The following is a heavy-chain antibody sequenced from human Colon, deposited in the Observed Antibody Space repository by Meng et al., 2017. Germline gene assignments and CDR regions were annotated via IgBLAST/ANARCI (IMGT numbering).Heavy chain of an antibody. Sequence: QGQLQGSGPGLVQPSQTLSLPCTVSGGSISSGDYYWSWIRQPPGKGLEWIGYIYYSGSTYSNASLKSRVTISVDTSKNQFSLKLSSVTPADTAVYFCARDRVPGKYWGQGTLVTVSS. V-gene: IGHV4-30-4*01. CDR1: GGSISSGDYY. CDR2: IYYSGST. CDR3: ARDRVPGKY. D-gene: IGHD1-14*01. J-gene: IGHJ4*02.